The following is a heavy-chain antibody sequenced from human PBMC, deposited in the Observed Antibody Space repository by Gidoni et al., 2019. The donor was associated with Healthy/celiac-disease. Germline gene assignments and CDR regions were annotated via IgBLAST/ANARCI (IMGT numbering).Heavy chain of an antibody. V-gene: IGHV3-33*01. J-gene: IGHJ6*02. CDR1: GFTFSGYG. Sequence: QVQLVESGGGVVQPGRSLRLSCAASGFTFSGYGMHWVRQAPGKGLEWVAVIWYDGSNKYYADSVKGRFTISRDNSKNTLYLQMNSLRAEDTAVYYCARPPTPTHDDYYYGMDVWGQGTTVSVSS. CDR2: IWYDGSNK. CDR3: ARPPTPTHDDYYYGMDV.